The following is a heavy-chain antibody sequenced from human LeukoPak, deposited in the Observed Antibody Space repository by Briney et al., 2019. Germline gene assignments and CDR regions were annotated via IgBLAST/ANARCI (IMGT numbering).Heavy chain of an antibody. D-gene: IGHD3-10*01. CDR3: ARSDYHNSGSHTVFDAFDI. Sequence: SETLSLTCTVSGGSISRYYWSWIRRPPGKGLEWIGYIDDSGDTNYNPSLKSQVTISVDRSKNQFSLKLSFVTAADTAMYYCARSDYHNSGSHTVFDAFDIWGQGTRVTVSS. J-gene: IGHJ3*02. CDR1: GGSISRYY. CDR2: IDDSGDT. V-gene: IGHV4-59*01.